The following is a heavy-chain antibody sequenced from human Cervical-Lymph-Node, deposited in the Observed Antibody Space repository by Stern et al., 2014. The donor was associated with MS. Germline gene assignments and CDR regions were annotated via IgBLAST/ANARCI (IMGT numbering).Heavy chain of an antibody. CDR2: INPKSGGT. J-gene: IGHJ5*02. CDR3: TRALRIADRPSPGGHWFDP. Sequence: QVQLVESGAEVEKPGASVKVSCKASGYIFTDYYLHWVRQAPGQGLEWMGRINPKSGGTSYAQSFQGRVPLTRDNSMTSRYLELSRRTSDDKAVVYCTRALRIADRPSPGGHWFDPWGQGTLVIVSS. CDR1: GYIFTDYY. D-gene: IGHD6-6*01. V-gene: IGHV1-2*02.